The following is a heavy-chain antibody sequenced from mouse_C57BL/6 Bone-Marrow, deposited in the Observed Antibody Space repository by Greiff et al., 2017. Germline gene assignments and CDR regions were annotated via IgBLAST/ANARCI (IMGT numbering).Heavy chain of an antibody. V-gene: IGHV1-4*01. CDR2: INPSSGYT. D-gene: IGHD2-2*01. J-gene: IGHJ2*01. CDR1: GYTFTSYT. Sequence: QVQLQQSGAELARPGASVKMSCKASGYTFTSYTMHWVNQRPGQGLEWIGYINPSSGYTKYNQKFKDKATLTADKSSSTAYMQLSSLTSEDSAVYYCARLLWLRDYWGQGTTLTVSS. CDR3: ARLLWLRDY.